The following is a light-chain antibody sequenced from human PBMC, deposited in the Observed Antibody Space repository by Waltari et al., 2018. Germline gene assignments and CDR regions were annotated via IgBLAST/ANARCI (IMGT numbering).Light chain of an antibody. V-gene: IGLV2-14*01. J-gene: IGLJ3*02. CDR2: DVS. CDR1: SRDDRVYNY. CDR3: SSYTSSNTWV. Sequence: QSALTQPASVSGSPGQSITLCCTGTSRDDRVYNYVSWSQQHPGKAPKVMIYDVSKRPSGVSNRFSGSKSGNTVSLTISGLQAEDEADYYCSSYTSSNTWVFGGGTKLTVL.